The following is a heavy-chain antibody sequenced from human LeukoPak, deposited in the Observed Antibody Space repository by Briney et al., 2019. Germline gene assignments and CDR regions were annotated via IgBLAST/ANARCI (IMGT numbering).Heavy chain of an antibody. CDR3: AKQPYNYYYLDV. CDR2: IACDSSKT. CDR1: GLAFHDDA. Sequence: PVGSLRLSCAISGLAFHDDAMTGVRQAPGKGLECVSTIACDSSKTHYADYVKGRFTITRDNSNYILFLHMNNLRAEDTAIYYCAKQPYNYYYLDVWGKGTTVTVSS. D-gene: IGHD2-21*01. V-gene: IGHV3-23*01. J-gene: IGHJ6*03.